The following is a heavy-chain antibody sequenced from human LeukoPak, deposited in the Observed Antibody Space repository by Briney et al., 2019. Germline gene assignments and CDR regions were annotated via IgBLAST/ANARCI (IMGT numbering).Heavy chain of an antibody. CDR1: GFTFSTYW. J-gene: IGHJ4*02. V-gene: IGHV3-74*01. D-gene: IGHD6-25*01. CDR3: ARDSGAAADPFDY. Sequence: PGGSLRLSCAASGFTFSTYWMHWARQVPGKGLVWVSRVNGGGSSTSYADSVKGRFTISRDNAKNTLYLQMNSLRAEDTAVYYCARDSGAAADPFDYWGQGTLVTVSS. CDR2: VNGGGSST.